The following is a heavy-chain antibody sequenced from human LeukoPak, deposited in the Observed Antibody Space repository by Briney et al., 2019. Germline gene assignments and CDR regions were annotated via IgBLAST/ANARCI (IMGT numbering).Heavy chain of an antibody. D-gene: IGHD6-13*01. CDR1: GFTVSSNY. J-gene: IGHJ4*02. V-gene: IGHV3-66*02. CDR3: AIAAAGTQSLDY. Sequence: GGSLRLSCAASGFTVSSNYMSWVRQAPGKGLEWVSVIYSGGSTYYADSVKGRFTISRDNSKNTLYLQMNSLRAEDTAVYYCAIAAAGTQSLDYWGQGTLVTVSS. CDR2: IYSGGST.